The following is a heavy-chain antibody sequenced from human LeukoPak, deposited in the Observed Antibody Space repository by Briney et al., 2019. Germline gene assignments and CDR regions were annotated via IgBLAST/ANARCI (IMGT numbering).Heavy chain of an antibody. V-gene: IGHV3-11*01. CDR1: GFTFSGYY. J-gene: IGHJ4*02. CDR3: ARRAIAVAAPFDY. D-gene: IGHD6-19*01. CDR2: ISSSGTNI. Sequence: GGSLRLSCAASGFTFSGYYMSWIRHAPGKGLEWVSYISSSGTNIYYADSVKGRFTISRDNAKNSLYLQMNSLRAEDTALYHCARRAIAVAAPFDYWGQGTLVTVSS.